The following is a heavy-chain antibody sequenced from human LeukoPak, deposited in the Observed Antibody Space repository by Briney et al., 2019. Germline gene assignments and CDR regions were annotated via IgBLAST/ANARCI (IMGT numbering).Heavy chain of an antibody. J-gene: IGHJ4*02. CDR1: GFTVSNNH. Sequence: GGSLRLSCAASGFTVSNNHMNWVRQAPGKGLEWVSVIYSGGSTYYADSVQGRFTISRDNSKNTLYLQMNSLRAEDTAVYYCARGQRAAAGFDSWGQGTLVTVSS. CDR3: ARGQRAAAGFDS. V-gene: IGHV3-53*01. D-gene: IGHD6-13*01. CDR2: IYSGGST.